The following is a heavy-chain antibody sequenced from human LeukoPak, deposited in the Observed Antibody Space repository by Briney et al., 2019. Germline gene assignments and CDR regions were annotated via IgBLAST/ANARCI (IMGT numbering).Heavy chain of an antibody. V-gene: IGHV3-7*01. CDR1: GFTFSSYW. CDR3: ARVSSGWHVYYYMDV. Sequence: GGSLRLSCAASGFTFSSYWMSWVRQAPGKGLEWVANIKQDGSEKYYVDSVKGRFTISRDNAKNSLYLQMNSLRAEDTAVYYCARVSSGWHVYYYMDVWGKGTTVTVSS. J-gene: IGHJ6*03. CDR2: IKQDGSEK. D-gene: IGHD6-19*01.